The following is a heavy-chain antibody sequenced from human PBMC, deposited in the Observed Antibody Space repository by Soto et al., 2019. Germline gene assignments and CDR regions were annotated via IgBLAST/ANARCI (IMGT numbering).Heavy chain of an antibody. Sequence: EVQLVESGGGLVQPGGSLRLSCAASGFTFSNYWMYWVRQAPGKGLVWVSRVNNDGTDTTHADSVKGRFTISRDNAENTLYRQRNSLRAEETAVYYCARGGFQHALDVWGQGSTVTVSS. D-gene: IGHD3-10*01. CDR1: GFTFSNYW. V-gene: IGHV3-74*03. CDR3: ARGGFQHALDV. CDR2: VNNDGTDT. J-gene: IGHJ6*02.